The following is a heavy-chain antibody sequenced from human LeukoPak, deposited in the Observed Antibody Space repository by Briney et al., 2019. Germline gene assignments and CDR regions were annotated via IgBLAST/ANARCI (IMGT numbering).Heavy chain of an antibody. Sequence: QPGGSLRLSCAASGFTFSSYWMHWVRQAPGKGLVWVSRINSDGSSTSYADSVKGRFTISRDNAKNTLYLQMNSLRAEDTSVYYCAKAYSGSFGVFDYWGQGTLVTVSS. D-gene: IGHD1-26*01. CDR1: GFTFSSYW. CDR3: AKAYSGSFGVFDY. CDR2: INSDGSST. V-gene: IGHV3-74*01. J-gene: IGHJ4*02.